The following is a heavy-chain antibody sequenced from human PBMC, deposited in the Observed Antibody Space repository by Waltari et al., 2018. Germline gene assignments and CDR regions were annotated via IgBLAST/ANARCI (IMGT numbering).Heavy chain of an antibody. Sequence: QVQLVQSGAEVKKPGASVKVSCKASGYTFTSNDINWVRQATGQGLGRMRWRKPNSDNTGYARKIQGRGSMTRNTSISTAYMELSCLRSEDAAVYYLARLLGDAFDIWGQGTMVTVSS. CDR3: ARLLGDAFDI. V-gene: IGHV1-8*01. CDR1: GYTFTSND. CDR2: RKPNSDNT. D-gene: IGHD2-21*01. J-gene: IGHJ3*02.